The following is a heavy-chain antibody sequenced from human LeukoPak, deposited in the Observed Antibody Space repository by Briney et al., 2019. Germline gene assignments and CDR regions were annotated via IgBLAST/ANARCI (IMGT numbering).Heavy chain of an antibody. CDR3: ARHVPSGIAAAGRGKFDY. J-gene: IGHJ4*02. V-gene: IGHV4-39*01. CDR1: GGSISSSSYY. D-gene: IGHD6-13*01. CDR2: IYYSGST. Sequence: PSETLSLTCTVSGGSISSSSYYWGWIRQPPGKGLEWIGSIYYSGSTYYNPSLKSRVTISVDTSKNQFSLKLSSVTAAGTAVYYCARHVPSGIAAAGRGKFDYWGQGTLVTVSS.